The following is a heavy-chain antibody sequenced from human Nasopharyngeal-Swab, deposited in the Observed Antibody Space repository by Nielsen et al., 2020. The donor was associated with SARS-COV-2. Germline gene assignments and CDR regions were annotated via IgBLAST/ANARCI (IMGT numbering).Heavy chain of an antibody. Sequence: GESLKISCVASGFTFSSYSMNWVRQAPGKGLEWVSSISSSSSYIYYADSVKGRFTISRDNAKNSLYLQMNSLRAEDTAVYYCARDGDYSGWELTDYWGQGTLVTVSS. CDR3: ARDGDYSGWELTDY. J-gene: IGHJ4*02. CDR1: GFTFSSYS. V-gene: IGHV3-21*01. D-gene: IGHD1-26*01. CDR2: ISSSSSYI.